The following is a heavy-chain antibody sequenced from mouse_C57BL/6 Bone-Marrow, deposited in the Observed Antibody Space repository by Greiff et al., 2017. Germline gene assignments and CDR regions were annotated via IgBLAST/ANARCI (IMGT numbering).Heavy chain of an antibody. V-gene: IGHV14-4*01. D-gene: IGHD2-3*01. Sequence: VQLQQSGAELVRPGASVKLSCTASGFNIKDDYIHWVKQRPEQGLEWIGWIDPEIGDTEYASKFHGKATITSDTASNTACQQLSSLTSEDTAVYYCSSCDGNYFDVWGQGTPLTVAS. CDR2: IDPEIGDT. J-gene: IGHJ2*01. CDR1: GFNIKDDY. CDR3: SSCDGNYFDV.